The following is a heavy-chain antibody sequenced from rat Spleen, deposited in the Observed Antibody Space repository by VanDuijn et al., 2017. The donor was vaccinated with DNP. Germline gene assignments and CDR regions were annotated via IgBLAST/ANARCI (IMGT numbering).Heavy chain of an antibody. CDR2: ISSGGTT. Sequence: QVQLKESGPGLVQPSQTLSLTCTVSGFSLTSYGVSWVRQPPGKGLEWIAAISSGGTTYYNPALKSRLSISRDTSKSQVFLKMNCLQTEDTAIYFCTMWLYWGQGVMVTVSS. CDR1: GFSLTSYG. J-gene: IGHJ2*01. D-gene: IGHD1-12*01. V-gene: IGHV2S12*01. CDR3: TMWLY.